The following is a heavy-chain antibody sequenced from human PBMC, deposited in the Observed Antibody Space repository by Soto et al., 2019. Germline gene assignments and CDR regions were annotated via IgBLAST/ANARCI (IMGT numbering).Heavy chain of an antibody. D-gene: IGHD5-12*01. J-gene: IGHJ6*03. CDR2: IGGSAGGT. Sequence: GGSLRLSCAASRFTFSSYTMSWVRQAPGKGLEWISTIGGSAGGTYYADSVKGRFTISRDNSKNTLYLQMDSLRAEDTAVYYCARDYSGYERGYYYMDVWGKGTTVTVSS. CDR1: RFTFSSYT. V-gene: IGHV3-23*01. CDR3: ARDYSGYERGYYYMDV.